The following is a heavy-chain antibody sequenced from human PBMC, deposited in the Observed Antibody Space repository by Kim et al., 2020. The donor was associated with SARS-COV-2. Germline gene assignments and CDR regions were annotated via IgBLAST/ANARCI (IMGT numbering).Heavy chain of an antibody. J-gene: IGHJ4*02. CDR1: GFSFSTYW. CDR3: ASTASVSY. Sequence: GGSLRLSCAASGFSFSTYWMTWVRQAPGKWLEWVANIKQDGIVKNYVDSVKGRFTISRDNAQSSVYLQMNSLRAEDTAIYYCASTASVSYLGQGTLVTVS. V-gene: IGHV3-7*01. D-gene: IGHD5-18*01. CDR2: IKQDGIVK.